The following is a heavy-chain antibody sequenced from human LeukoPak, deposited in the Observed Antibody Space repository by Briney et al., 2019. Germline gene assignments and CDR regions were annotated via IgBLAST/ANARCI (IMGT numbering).Heavy chain of an antibody. D-gene: IGHD5-24*01. Sequence: SETLSLTCTVSGGSISSYYWSWIRQPPGKGLEWIGYIYYSGSTNYNPSLKSRVTISVDTSKNQFSLKLSSVTAADTAVYYCARGRGGYNNYYYYMDVWGKGTTVTISS. CDR1: GGSISSYY. J-gene: IGHJ6*03. CDR2: IYYSGST. V-gene: IGHV4-59*01. CDR3: ARGRGGYNNYYYYMDV.